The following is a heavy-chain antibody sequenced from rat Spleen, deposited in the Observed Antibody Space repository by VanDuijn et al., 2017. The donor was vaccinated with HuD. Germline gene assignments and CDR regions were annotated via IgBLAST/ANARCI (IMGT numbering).Heavy chain of an antibody. V-gene: IGHV5-22*01. CDR3: TRSYNSGYDFDY. Sequence: EVQLVESGGDLVQPGRPMKLSCAASGFTFSDYYIAWVRQAPKKGLEWVASISYEGSNTYYGDPVKGRFTISRDNAKSTLYLQMNSLRSEDTATYYCTRSYNSGYDFDYWGQGVMVTVSS. D-gene: IGHD4-3*01. J-gene: IGHJ2*01. CDR1: GFTFSDYY. CDR2: ISYEGSNT.